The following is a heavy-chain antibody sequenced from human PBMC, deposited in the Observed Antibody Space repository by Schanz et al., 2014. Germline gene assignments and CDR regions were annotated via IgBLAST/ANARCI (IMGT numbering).Heavy chain of an antibody. Sequence: QVQLVESGGGVVQPGRSLRLSCAASGFTFSSYGMHWVRQAPGKGLEWVAVIWYDGSNKYYADSVKGRFTISRDNSKNTLYLQMNSLRAEDTGLYFCARGGSGSHYRLDYWGQGTLVTVSS. CDR1: GFTFSSYG. V-gene: IGHV3-33*01. J-gene: IGHJ4*02. D-gene: IGHD1-26*01. CDR2: IWYDGSNK. CDR3: ARGGSGSHYRLDY.